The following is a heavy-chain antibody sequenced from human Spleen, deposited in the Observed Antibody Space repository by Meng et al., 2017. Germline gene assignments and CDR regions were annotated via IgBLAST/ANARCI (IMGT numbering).Heavy chain of an antibody. CDR3: ARVNSDCGGVMCYKGWFDP. V-gene: IGHV4-30-4*01. CDR2: IHFSGST. D-gene: IGHD2-21*01. Sequence: QVQLQESSPGLVKHSQPLSLTCTALGGSLSGGDYYWSWIRQPPGKGLEWNGYIHFSGSTYYNPSLNSRITISVDMSRNQFSLRLTSVTSADMAVYYCARVNSDCGGVMCYKGWFDPWGQGTLVTVSS. CDR1: GGSLSGGDYY. J-gene: IGHJ5*02.